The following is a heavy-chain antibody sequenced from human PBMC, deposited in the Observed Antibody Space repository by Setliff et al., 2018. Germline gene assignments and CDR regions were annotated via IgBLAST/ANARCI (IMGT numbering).Heavy chain of an antibody. D-gene: IGHD6-19*01. CDR2: IYYSGST. V-gene: IGHV4-59*05. CDR1: GGSISSHY. J-gene: IGHJ4*02. Sequence: SETLSLTCAVSGGSISSHYWSWIRQPPGKGLEWIGSIYYSGSTYYNPSLKSRVTISVDTSKNQFSLKLSSVTAADTAVYYCARVTIAVAGYFDFWGQGTLVTVSS. CDR3: ARVTIAVAGYFDF.